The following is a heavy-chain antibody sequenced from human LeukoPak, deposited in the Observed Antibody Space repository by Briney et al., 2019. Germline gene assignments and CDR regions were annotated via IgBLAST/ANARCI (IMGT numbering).Heavy chain of an antibody. J-gene: IGHJ4*02. D-gene: IGHD6-6*01. CDR2: IKEDGSEK. CDR3: ARVVVYFDY. Sequence: GGSLRLSCAASGFTFSSYSMNWVRQAPGKGLEWVAHIKEDGSEKSYVDSVKGRFTISRDNAKNSLYLQMNSLRAEDTAVYYCARVVVYFDYWGQGTLVTVSS. V-gene: IGHV3-7*04. CDR1: GFTFSSYS.